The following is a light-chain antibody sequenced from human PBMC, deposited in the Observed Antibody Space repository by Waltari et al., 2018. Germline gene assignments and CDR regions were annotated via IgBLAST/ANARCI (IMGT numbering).Light chain of an antibody. CDR1: TSDVGSYDL. V-gene: IGLV2-23*02. CDR3: CSYAGRGTYV. J-gene: IGLJ1*01. Sequence: QSALTQPASVSGTPGQSITISCSGTTSDVGSYDLASWYQQHPGEAPKLLMWEVVNRPPDTSSRVSGAKAGSTASLTISGLQPEDEADYYCCSYAGRGTYVFGSGTKVTVL. CDR2: EVV.